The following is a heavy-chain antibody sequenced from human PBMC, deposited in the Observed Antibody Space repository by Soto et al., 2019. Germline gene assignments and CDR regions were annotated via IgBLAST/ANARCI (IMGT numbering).Heavy chain of an antibody. CDR1: GFTFSSYW. J-gene: IGHJ4*02. CDR3: ARGRMGSGWYGGWFDY. D-gene: IGHD6-19*01. V-gene: IGHV3-7*01. CDR2: IKQDGSEK. Sequence: EVQLVESGGGLVQPGGSLRLSCAASGFTFSSYWMSWVRQAPGKGLEWVANIKQDGSEKYYVDSVKGRFTISRDNAKNSLDLQMNSLRAEDTAVYYCARGRMGSGWYGGWFDYWGQGTLVTVSS.